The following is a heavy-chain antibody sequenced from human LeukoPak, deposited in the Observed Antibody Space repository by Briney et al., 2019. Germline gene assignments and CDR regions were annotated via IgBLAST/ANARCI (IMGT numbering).Heavy chain of an antibody. CDR3: ARVGGWDCSSTSCHGFDP. CDR2: NIPIFGTA. J-gene: IGHJ5*02. V-gene: IGHV1-69*05. CDR1: GGTFSSYA. Sequence: GASVKVSCKASGGTFSSYAISWVRQAPGQGLEWMGGNIPIFGTANYAQKFQGRVTITTDESTSTAYMELSSLRSEDTAVYYCARVGGWDCSSTSCHGFDPWGQGTLVTVSS. D-gene: IGHD2-2*01.